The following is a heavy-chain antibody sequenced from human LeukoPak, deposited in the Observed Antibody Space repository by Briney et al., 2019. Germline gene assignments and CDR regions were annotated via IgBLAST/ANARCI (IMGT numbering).Heavy chain of an antibody. D-gene: IGHD4/OR15-4a*01. CDR3: ARDLLEPPVVLPGWFDP. CDR2: ISSSSSYI. Sequence: GGSLRLSCAASGFTFSSYSMNWVRQAPGKGLEWVSSISSSSSYIYYADSVKGRFTISRDNAKNSLYLQMNSLRAEDTAVYYCARDLLEPPVVLPGWFDPWGQGTLVTVSS. J-gene: IGHJ5*02. V-gene: IGHV3-21*01. CDR1: GFTFSSYS.